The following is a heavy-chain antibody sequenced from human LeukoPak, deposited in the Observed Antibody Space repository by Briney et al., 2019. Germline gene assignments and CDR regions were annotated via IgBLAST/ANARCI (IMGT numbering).Heavy chain of an antibody. CDR1: GYTFTSYA. CDR3: ASVDYGSGSYYYFDY. D-gene: IGHD3-10*01. CDR2: IIPILGIA. Sequence: GASVKVSCKASGYTFTSYAISWVRQAPGQGLEWMGRIIPILGIANYARKFQGRVTITADKSTSTAYMELSSLRSEDTAVYYCASVDYGSGSYYYFDYWGQGTLVTVSS. J-gene: IGHJ4*02. V-gene: IGHV1-69*04.